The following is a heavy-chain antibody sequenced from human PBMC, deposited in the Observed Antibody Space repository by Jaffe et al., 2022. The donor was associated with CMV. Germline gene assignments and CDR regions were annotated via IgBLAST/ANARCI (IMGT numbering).Heavy chain of an antibody. V-gene: IGHV4-59*01. CDR2: IYYSGST. J-gene: IGHJ4*02. CDR1: GGSISSYY. Sequence: QVQLQESGPGLVKPSETLSLTCTVSGGSISSYYWSWIRQPPGKGLEWIGYIYYSGSTNYNPSLKSRVTISVDTSKNQFSLKLSSVTAADTAVYYCARDGYSSGWAEFDYWGQGTLVTVSS. D-gene: IGHD6-19*01. CDR3: ARDGYSSGWAEFDY.